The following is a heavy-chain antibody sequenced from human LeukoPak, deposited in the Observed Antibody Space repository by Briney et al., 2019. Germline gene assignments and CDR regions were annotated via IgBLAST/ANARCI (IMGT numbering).Heavy chain of an antibody. CDR2: INYSGST. Sequence: PSETLSLTCAVYGGSFSGYYWSWIRQPPGKGLEWIGCINYSGSTNYNPSLKSRVTISVDTSKNQFSLNLNSVTAADTAVYYCARDYGGSLDYWGQGTLVTVSS. J-gene: IGHJ4*02. V-gene: IGHV4-59*01. D-gene: IGHD3-16*01. CDR3: ARDYGGSLDY. CDR1: GGSFSGYY.